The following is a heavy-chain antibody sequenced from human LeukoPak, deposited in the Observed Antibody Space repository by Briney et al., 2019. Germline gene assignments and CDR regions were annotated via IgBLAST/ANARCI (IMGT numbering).Heavy chain of an antibody. D-gene: IGHD3-22*01. CDR1: GFTFSSYS. CDR3: AKDRKWFPPNAFDI. J-gene: IGHJ3*02. V-gene: IGHV3-21*04. Sequence: SGGSLRLSCAASGFTFSSYSMNWVRQAPGKGLEWVSSISSSSSYIYYADSVKGRFTISRDNAKNSLYLQMNSLRAEDTAVYYCAKDRKWFPPNAFDIWGQGTMVTVSS. CDR2: ISSSSSYI.